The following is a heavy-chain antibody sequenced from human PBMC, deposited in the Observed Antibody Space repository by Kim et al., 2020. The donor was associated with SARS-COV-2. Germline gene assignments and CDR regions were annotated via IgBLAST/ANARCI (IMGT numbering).Heavy chain of an antibody. CDR1: GGSFSGYY. J-gene: IGHJ5*02. D-gene: IGHD3-3*01. CDR3: ARYFWNDPTNWFDP. V-gene: IGHV4-34*01. CDR2: INHSGST. Sequence: SETLSLTCAVYGGSFSGYYWSWIRQPPGKGLEWIGEINHSGSTNYNPSLKSRVTISVDTSKNQFSLKLSSVTAADTAVYYCARYFWNDPTNWFDPWGQGTLVTVSS.